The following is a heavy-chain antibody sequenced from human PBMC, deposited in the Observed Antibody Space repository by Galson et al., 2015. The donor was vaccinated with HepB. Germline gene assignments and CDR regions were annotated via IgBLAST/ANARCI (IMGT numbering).Heavy chain of an antibody. D-gene: IGHD3-10*01. CDR1: GFTFSSYG. CDR2: ISYDGSNK. CDR3: AKDLFRPVRGVIITSTAMVGESDY. Sequence: SLRLSCAASGFTFSSYGMHWVRQAPGKGLEWVAVISYDGSNKYYADSVKGRFTISRDNSKNTLYLQMNSLRAEDTAVYYCAKDLFRPVRGVIITSTAMVGESDYWGQGTLVTVSS. J-gene: IGHJ4*02. V-gene: IGHV3-30*18.